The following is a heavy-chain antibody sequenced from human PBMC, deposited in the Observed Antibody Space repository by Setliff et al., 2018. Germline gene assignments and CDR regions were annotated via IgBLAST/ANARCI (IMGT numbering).Heavy chain of an antibody. Sequence: GGSLRLPCAASGFTFISYRMHWVRQAPGKGLEWVAVIWDDGGNKYHADSVKGRFTISRDNSKNTLYLQMNSLRPEDTAVYYCARTCSGSGCYAGLESWGQGTPVTVSS. CDR2: IWDDGGNK. D-gene: IGHD2-15*01. CDR1: GFTFISYR. J-gene: IGHJ4*02. CDR3: ARTCSGSGCYAGLES. V-gene: IGHV3-33*08.